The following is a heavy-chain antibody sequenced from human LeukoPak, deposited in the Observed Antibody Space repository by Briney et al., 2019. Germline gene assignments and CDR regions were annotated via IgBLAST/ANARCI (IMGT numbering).Heavy chain of an antibody. Sequence: GESLRLSCAASGFTFSSYSMNWVRQAPGKGLEWVAYISGSGHDINYSDSVKGRFTISRDNAKNTLYLQMNSLRAEDTAVYYCARVDHWGQGTLVTVSS. V-gene: IGHV3-21*05. CDR2: ISGSGHDI. CDR3: ARVDH. CDR1: GFTFSSYS. J-gene: IGHJ4*02.